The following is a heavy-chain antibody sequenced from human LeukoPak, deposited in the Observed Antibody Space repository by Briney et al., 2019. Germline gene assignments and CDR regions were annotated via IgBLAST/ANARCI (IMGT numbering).Heavy chain of an antibody. D-gene: IGHD6-13*01. CDR1: GGSISNYY. CDR2: IYYSGST. V-gene: IGHV4-59*12. CDR3: ARVFIAAAGYFDY. Sequence: SETLSLTCTVSGGSISNYYWSWIRQPPGKGLEWIGYIYYSGSTNYNPSLKSRVTISADTSKNQFSLKLSSVTAADTAVYYCARVFIAAAGYFDYWGQGTLVTVSS. J-gene: IGHJ4*02.